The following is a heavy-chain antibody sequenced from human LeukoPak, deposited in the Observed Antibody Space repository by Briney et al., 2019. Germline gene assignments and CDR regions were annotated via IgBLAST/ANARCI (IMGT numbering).Heavy chain of an antibody. CDR1: GFTFSSYS. D-gene: IGHD6-19*01. V-gene: IGHV3-21*01. J-gene: IGHJ4*02. Sequence: GGSLRLSCTASGFTFSSYSMNWVRQAPGRGLEWVSSISSSSSYIYYADSVKGRFTISRDNAKNPLYLQMNSLRAEDTAVYYCARDLSIAVAGTEGYYFDYWGQGTLVTVSS. CDR2: ISSSSSYI. CDR3: ARDLSIAVAGTEGYYFDY.